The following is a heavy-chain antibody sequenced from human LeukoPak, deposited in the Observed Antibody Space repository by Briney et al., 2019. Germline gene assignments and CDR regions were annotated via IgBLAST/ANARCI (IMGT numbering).Heavy chain of an antibody. CDR3: ARTIKTTVVTPTFDF. CDR1: GYTFSGYY. Sequence: ASVKVSCKASGYTFSGYYMHWVRQAPGQGLEWMGWINPNSGGTNSAQEFQSRVTMTRDTSISTVYMELSSLRSDDTAVYYCARTIKTTVVTPTFDFWGQGTLVTVSS. CDR2: INPNSGGT. D-gene: IGHD4-23*01. J-gene: IGHJ4*02. V-gene: IGHV1-2*02.